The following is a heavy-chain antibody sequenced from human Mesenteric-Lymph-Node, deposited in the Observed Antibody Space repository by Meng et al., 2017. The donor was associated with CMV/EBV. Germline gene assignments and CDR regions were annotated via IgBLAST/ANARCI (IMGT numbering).Heavy chain of an antibody. D-gene: IGHD6-19*01. Sequence: GESLKISCAASGFTFSSNAMHWVRQAPGKGLEWVAAISDDGSNKYYADSVKGRFTISRDNSKNTVYLQMSSLRPEDTAVYYCARLQWLVKYFDSWGQGTLVTVSS. CDR1: GFTFSSNA. CDR2: ISDDGSNK. V-gene: IGHV3-30*04. CDR3: ARLQWLVKYFDS. J-gene: IGHJ4*02.